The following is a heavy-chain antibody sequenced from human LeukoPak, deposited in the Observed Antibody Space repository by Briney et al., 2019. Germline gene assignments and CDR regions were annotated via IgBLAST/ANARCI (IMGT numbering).Heavy chain of an antibody. D-gene: IGHD3-10*01. CDR3: ASSYYYGSGTFWFDP. CDR2: IKQDGSEK. J-gene: IGHJ5*02. Sequence: GGSLRLSCAASGFDFSNYWMYWVRQAPGKGLEWVANIKQDGSEKYYVDSVRGRFTISRDNAKNSLSLQMNSLRAEDTAVYYCASSYYYGSGTFWFDPWGQGTLVTVSS. V-gene: IGHV3-7*03. CDR1: GFDFSNYW.